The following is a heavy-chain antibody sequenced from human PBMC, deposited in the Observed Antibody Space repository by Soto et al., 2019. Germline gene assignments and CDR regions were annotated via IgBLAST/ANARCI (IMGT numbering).Heavy chain of an antibody. J-gene: IGHJ4*02. D-gene: IGHD3-10*01. CDR1: GFTFSSYA. CDR3: AKDPRRIQGSGSYYLPY. CDR2: ISGSGGST. V-gene: IGHV3-23*01. Sequence: PGGSLRLSCAASGFTFSSYAMSWVRQAPGKGLEWVSAISGSGGSTYYADSVKGRFTISRDNSKNTLYLQMNSLRAEDTAVYYCAKDPRRIQGSGSYYLPYWGQGTLVTVSS.